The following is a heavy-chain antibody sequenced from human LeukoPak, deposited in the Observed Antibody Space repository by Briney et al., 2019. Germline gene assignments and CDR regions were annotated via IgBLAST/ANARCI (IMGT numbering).Heavy chain of an antibody. CDR1: GYTFTSYG. D-gene: IGHD5-12*01. CDR2: ISAYNGNT. CDR3: ARTVRGYDVFDY. Sequence: ASVKVSCKASGYTFTSYGVSWVRQAPGQGLEWMGWISAYNGNTNYAQKLQGSVTMTTDTSTSTAYMELRSLRSDDTAVYYCARTVRGYDVFDYWGQGTLVTVSS. V-gene: IGHV1-18*01. J-gene: IGHJ4*02.